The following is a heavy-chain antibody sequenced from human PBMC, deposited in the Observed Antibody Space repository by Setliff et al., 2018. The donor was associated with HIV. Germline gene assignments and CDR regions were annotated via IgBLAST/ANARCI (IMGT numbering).Heavy chain of an antibody. V-gene: IGHV4-4*09. CDR3: ARGLSFYDPGGFDY. CDR2: IYSSGST. CDR1: GGSISGYY. J-gene: IGHJ4*02. Sequence: PSETLSLTCTVSGGSISGYYWSWIRQSPGKGLEWIGYIYSSGSTNFNPSLKSRVTLSIDTSKNQFSLKLSSVTAADTAVYYCARGLSFYDPGGFDYWGQGTLVTVSS. D-gene: IGHD3-22*01.